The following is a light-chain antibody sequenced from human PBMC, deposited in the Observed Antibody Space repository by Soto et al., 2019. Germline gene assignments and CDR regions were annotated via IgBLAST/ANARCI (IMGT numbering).Light chain of an antibody. CDR1: QDVSSN. CDR2: AAS. J-gene: IGKJ4*01. CDR3: QQSYSSTPLT. Sequence: EMVVTQSPATLSLSPGERATLSCRSSQDVSSNLAWYQQKPGQAPRLLIYAASTRATGIPARFSGSGSGTDFTLTINNLQPEDFASYYCQQSYSSTPLTFGGGTKVDI. V-gene: IGKV3-15*01.